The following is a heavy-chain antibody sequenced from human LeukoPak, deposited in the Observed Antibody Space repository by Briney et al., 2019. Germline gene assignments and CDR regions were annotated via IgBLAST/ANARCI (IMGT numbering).Heavy chain of an antibody. Sequence: GGSLRLSCAASGFTFSDYYMSWIRQSPGKGLEWVSYISSSGSTIYYADSVKGRFTISRDNAKNSLYLQMNSLRAEDTAVYYCARDYYDSSGYCFDYWGQGTLVTVSS. J-gene: IGHJ4*02. CDR2: ISSSGSTI. CDR3: ARDYYDSSGYCFDY. V-gene: IGHV3-11*01. D-gene: IGHD3-22*01. CDR1: GFTFSDYY.